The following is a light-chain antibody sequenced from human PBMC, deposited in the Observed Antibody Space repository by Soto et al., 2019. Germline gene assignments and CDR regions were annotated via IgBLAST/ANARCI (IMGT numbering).Light chain of an antibody. V-gene: IGKV1-5*03. CDR3: QQYNSYPWT. J-gene: IGKJ1*01. CDR1: QSISSW. CDR2: KAS. Sequence: DIQMTQSPSTLSASVGDRVTITCRASQSISSWLAWYQQKPGKTPKVLIYKASSLESGGPSRFSGSGSGTEFTITSSSLQPDDFATYYGQQYNSYPWTFGQGTKVEIK.